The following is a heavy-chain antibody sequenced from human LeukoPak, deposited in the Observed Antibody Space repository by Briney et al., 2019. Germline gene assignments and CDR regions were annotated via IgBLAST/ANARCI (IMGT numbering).Heavy chain of an antibody. Sequence: SVKVSCKASGGTFSSYAISWVRQAPGQGLEWMGGIIPIFGTANYAQKFQDRVTMTRDTSTNTVYMELSSLRSDDTAVYYCARDGRMTVANPNYFDSWGQGTLVTVSS. CDR1: GGTFSSYA. V-gene: IGHV1-69*05. CDR2: IIPIFGTA. D-gene: IGHD4/OR15-4a*01. CDR3: ARDGRMTVANPNYFDS. J-gene: IGHJ4*02.